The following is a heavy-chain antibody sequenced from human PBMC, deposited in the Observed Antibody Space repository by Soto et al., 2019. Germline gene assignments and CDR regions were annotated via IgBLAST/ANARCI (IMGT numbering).Heavy chain of an antibody. J-gene: IGHJ6*02. CDR1: GGSVSSGSYY. CDR2: IYYSGST. CDR3: ARDSAYCGGDCSIRYYYGMDV. V-gene: IGHV4-61*01. D-gene: IGHD2-21*02. Sequence: SETLSLTCTVSGGSVSSGSYYWSWIRQPPGKGLEWIGYIYYSGSTNYNPSLKSRVTISADTSKNQFSLKLSSVTAADTAVYYCARDSAYCGGDCSIRYYYGMDVWGQGTTVTVSS.